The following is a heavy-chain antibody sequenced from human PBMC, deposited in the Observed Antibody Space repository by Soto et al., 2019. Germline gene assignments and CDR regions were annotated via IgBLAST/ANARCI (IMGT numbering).Heavy chain of an antibody. Sequence: GGSLRLSCAASGFTFRSYAMSWVRQAPGKGLEWVSAVSASGTGTYYSDSVKGRFTISRDNSKNTLYLQMNSLRAEDTALYYCARDQGASYGLYYFDYWGQGTLVTVSS. CDR3: ARDQGASYGLYYFDY. CDR2: VSASGTGT. CDR1: GFTFRSYA. D-gene: IGHD5-18*01. J-gene: IGHJ4*02. V-gene: IGHV3-23*01.